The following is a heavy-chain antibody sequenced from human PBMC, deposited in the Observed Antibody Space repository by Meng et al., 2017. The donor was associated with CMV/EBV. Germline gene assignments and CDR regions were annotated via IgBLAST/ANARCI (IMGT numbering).Heavy chain of an antibody. CDR1: GGTFSTYA. J-gene: IGHJ4*02. CDR3: ATRPSYYYDSSAYYLKY. D-gene: IGHD3-22*01. V-gene: IGHV1-69*05. Sequence: SVKVSCKASGGTFSTYAVHWVRQAPGQGLEWMGGVIPIFGSTNYAQKFQGRVTITTDESTNTAYMDLNNLRSEDTDVYYCATRPSYYYDSSAYYLKYWGQGTLVTVSS. CDR2: VIPIFGST.